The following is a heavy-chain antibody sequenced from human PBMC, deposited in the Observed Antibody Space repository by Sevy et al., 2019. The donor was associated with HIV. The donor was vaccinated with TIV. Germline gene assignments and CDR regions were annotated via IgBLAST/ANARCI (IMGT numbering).Heavy chain of an antibody. CDR1: GFTFSNAW. CDR2: IKSKTVGGTT. Sequence: GGSLRLSCAASGFTFSNAWMSWVRQAPGKGLEWVGRIKSKTVGGTTDYAAPVKGRFTISRDDSKNTLYLQMNSLKTEDTAIYYCTTDSKKRGLSALLEYWGQGTLVTVSS. J-gene: IGHJ4*01. CDR3: TTDSKKRGLSALLEY. D-gene: IGHD3-10*01. V-gene: IGHV3-15*01.